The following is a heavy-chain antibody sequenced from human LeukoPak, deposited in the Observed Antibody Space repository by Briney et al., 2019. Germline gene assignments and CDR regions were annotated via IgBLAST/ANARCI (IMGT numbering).Heavy chain of an antibody. CDR3: ARDYGSGSYPTYYFDY. CDR2: INRNSGGT. D-gene: IGHD3-10*01. Sequence: ASVKVSCKASGYTFTGYYMHWVRQAPGQGLEWMGWINRNSGGTNYAQKFQGRVTMTRDTSISTAYMELSRLRSDDTAVYYCARDYGSGSYPTYYFDYWGQGTLVTVSS. J-gene: IGHJ4*02. CDR1: GYTFTGYY. V-gene: IGHV1-2*02.